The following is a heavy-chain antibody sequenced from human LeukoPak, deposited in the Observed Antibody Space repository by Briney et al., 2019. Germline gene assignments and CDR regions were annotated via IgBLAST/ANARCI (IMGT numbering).Heavy chain of an antibody. Sequence: GGSLRLSCAASGFTFSRFTMNWVRQAPGKGLEWGSTISGSSTYIYYADSVKGRFTISRDDARNSLFLQMNSLRAEDTAVYYCARDSSGYYRDFDYWGQGTLVTVSS. CDR3: ARDSSGYYRDFDY. V-gene: IGHV3-21*01. D-gene: IGHD3-22*01. J-gene: IGHJ4*02. CDR2: ISGSSTYI. CDR1: GFTFSRFT.